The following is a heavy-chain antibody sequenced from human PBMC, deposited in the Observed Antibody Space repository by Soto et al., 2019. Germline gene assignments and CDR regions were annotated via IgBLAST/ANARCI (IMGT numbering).Heavy chain of an antibody. V-gene: IGHV3-74*01. CDR1: GFTFSSYW. CDR2: INSDGSST. D-gene: IGHD2-21*02. J-gene: IGHJ4*02. Sequence: GGSLRLSCAASGFTFSSYWMHWVRQAPGKGLVWVSRINSDGSSTSYADSVKGRFTISRDNAKNTLYLQMNSLRAEDTAVYYCAQTAVTANGFDYWSQGTLVTVSS. CDR3: AQTAVTANGFDY.